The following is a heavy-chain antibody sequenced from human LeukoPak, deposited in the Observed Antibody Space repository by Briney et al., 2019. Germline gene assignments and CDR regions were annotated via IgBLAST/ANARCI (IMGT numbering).Heavy chain of an antibody. Sequence: PGGPLRLSCAASGFTFSSYAMSWVRQAPGKGLEWVSAISGSGGSTYYADSVKGRFTISRDNSKNTLYLQMNSLRAEDTAVYYCAKPLAMISAFDIWGQGTMVTVSS. J-gene: IGHJ3*02. CDR3: AKPLAMISAFDI. CDR1: GFTFSSYA. D-gene: IGHD3-22*01. V-gene: IGHV3-23*01. CDR2: ISGSGGST.